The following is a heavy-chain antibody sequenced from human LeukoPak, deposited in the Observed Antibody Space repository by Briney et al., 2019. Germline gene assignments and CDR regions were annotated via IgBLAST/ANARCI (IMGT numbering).Heavy chain of an antibody. J-gene: IGHJ3*02. D-gene: IGHD3-16*02. Sequence: SETLSLTCTVSGGSISSGDYYWSWIRQPPGKGLEWIGYIYYSGSTYYNPSLKSRVAISVDTSKYQFSLKLSSVTAADTAVYYCARDAYDYVWGSYPDDAFDIWGQGTMVTVSS. V-gene: IGHV4-30-4*01. CDR3: ARDAYDYVWGSYPDDAFDI. CDR2: IYYSGST. CDR1: GGSISSGDYY.